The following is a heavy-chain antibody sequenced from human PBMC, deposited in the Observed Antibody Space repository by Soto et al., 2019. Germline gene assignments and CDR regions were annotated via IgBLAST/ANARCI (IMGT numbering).Heavy chain of an antibody. CDR1: GFTFSSYG. Sequence: PGGSLRLSCAASGFTFSSYGMHWVRQAPGKGLEWVAVISYDGSNKYYADSVKGRFTISRDNSKNTLYLQMNSLRAEDTAVYYCAKDPAPRYSSSWSVYWGQGTLVTDSS. J-gene: IGHJ4*02. D-gene: IGHD6-13*01. CDR3: AKDPAPRYSSSWSVY. V-gene: IGHV3-30*18. CDR2: ISYDGSNK.